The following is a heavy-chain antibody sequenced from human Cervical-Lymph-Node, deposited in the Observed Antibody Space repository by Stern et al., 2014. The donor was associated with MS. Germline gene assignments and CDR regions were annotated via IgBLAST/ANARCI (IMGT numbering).Heavy chain of an antibody. D-gene: IGHD4-17*01. V-gene: IGHV2-26*02. CDR2: IYSNDEK. CDR1: GFSLSSGTMG. CDR3: ARDYGEGGTMDV. Sequence: QVTLKESGPVLVKPTETLTLTCTVSGFSLSSGTMGVSWLRQPPGKALEWLAHIYSNDEKSYSTSLRSRLTISKDTSKRQVVLTMTNMDPVDTATYYCARDYGEGGTMDVWGQGTTVTVSS. J-gene: IGHJ6*02.